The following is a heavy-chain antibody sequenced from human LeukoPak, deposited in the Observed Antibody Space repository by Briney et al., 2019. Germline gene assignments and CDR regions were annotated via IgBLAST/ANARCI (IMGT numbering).Heavy chain of an antibody. Sequence: SETLFLTCTVSGGSISSGSYYWSWIRQPAGKGLEWIGRIYTSGSTNYNPSLKSRVTVSVDTSKNQFSLKLSSVTAADTAVYYCARGCSYGTDYYCGMDVWGQGTTVTVSS. D-gene: IGHD5-18*01. CDR3: ARGCSYGTDYYCGMDV. V-gene: IGHV4-61*02. CDR2: IYTSGST. CDR1: GGSISSGSYY. J-gene: IGHJ6*02.